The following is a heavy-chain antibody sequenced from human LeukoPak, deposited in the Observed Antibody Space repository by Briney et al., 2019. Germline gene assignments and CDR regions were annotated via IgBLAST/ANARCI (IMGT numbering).Heavy chain of an antibody. D-gene: IGHD3-3*01. J-gene: IGHJ6*03. V-gene: IGHV4-34*01. CDR2: INHSGST. CDR3: ARGKYDFWSGYTYYYYYMDV. Sequence: SETLSLTCAVYGGSFSGYYWSWIRQPPGKGLEGIGEINHSGSTNYNPSLKSRDTISVDTSKNPFPVKLSSLTAADTAVYYCARGKYDFWSGYTYYYYYMDVWGKGTTVTVSS. CDR1: GGSFSGYY.